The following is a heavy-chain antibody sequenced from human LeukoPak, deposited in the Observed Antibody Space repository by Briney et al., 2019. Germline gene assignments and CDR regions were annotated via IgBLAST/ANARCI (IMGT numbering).Heavy chain of an antibody. CDR2: ISRSGSTI. CDR3: AKLELRDAFDI. D-gene: IGHD3-10*01. V-gene: IGHV3-48*03. CDR1: GFTFSSYE. Sequence: GGSLRLSCAASGFTFSSYEMNWVRQAPGKWLEWVSYISRSGSTIYYADSVKGRFTISRDNARNSLYLQMNSLRAEDTAVYYCAKLELRDAFDIWGQGTMVTVSS. J-gene: IGHJ3*02.